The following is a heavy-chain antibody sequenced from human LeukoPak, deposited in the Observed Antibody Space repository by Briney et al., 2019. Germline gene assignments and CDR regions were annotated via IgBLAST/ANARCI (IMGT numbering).Heavy chain of an antibody. D-gene: IGHD3-10*01. V-gene: IGHV4-38-2*02. CDR3: ARGGPLGGSGSYYIYYYYMDV. Sequence: SETLSLTCTVSGYSISSGYYWGWIRPPPGKGLEWIGSIYHSGSTNYNPSLKSRVTILVDTSKNQFSLKLSSVTAADTAVHYCARGGPLGGSGSYYIYYYYMDVWGKGTTVTISS. CDR2: IYHSGST. CDR1: GYSISSGYY. J-gene: IGHJ6*03.